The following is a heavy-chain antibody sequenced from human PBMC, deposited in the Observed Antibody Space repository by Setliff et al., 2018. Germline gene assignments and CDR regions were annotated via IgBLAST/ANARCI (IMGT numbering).Heavy chain of an antibody. J-gene: IGHJ4*02. D-gene: IGHD3-10*01. V-gene: IGHV3-11*04. CDR3: AKDPYYSEIYYFDY. CDR1: GFTFSDYY. Sequence: PGGSLRLSCAASGFTFSDYYMSWIRQAPGKGLEWVSYITNSGGTIYYADSVKGRFTISRDNAKNSLFLQMNSLRAEDTALYHCAKDPYYSEIYYFDYWGQGTLVTVSS. CDR2: ITNSGGTI.